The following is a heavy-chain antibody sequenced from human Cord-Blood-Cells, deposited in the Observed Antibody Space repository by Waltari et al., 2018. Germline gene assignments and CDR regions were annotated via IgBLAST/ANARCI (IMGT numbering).Heavy chain of an antibody. V-gene: IGHV4-39*07. D-gene: IGHD3-10*01. J-gene: IGHJ4*02. CDR3: ARRVGSGSYYNLIFDY. CDR2: IYYSGST. CDR1: GCSISSSSYS. Sequence: QLQLRESGPRLVTPSETLSLACTVPGCSISSSSYSWRRLRHRPGKGLEWIGSIYYSGSTYYNPSLKSRVTISVDTSKNQFSLKLSSVTAADTAVYYCARRVGSGSYYNLIFDYWGQGTLVTVSS.